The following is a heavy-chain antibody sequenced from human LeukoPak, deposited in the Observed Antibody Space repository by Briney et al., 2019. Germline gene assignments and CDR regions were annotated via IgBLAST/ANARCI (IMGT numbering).Heavy chain of an antibody. CDR2: IYYSGST. V-gene: IGHV4-59*01. CDR3: ARGEQLWVLGAFDI. D-gene: IGHD5-18*01. Sequence: SETLSLTCTVSGGSISSYYWSWLRQPPGKGLEWFGYIYYSGSTNYNRSLKSRVTISVDPSKSQFSLKLSSVTAADTAVYYCARGEQLWVLGAFDIWGQGTMVTVSS. CDR1: GGSISSYY. J-gene: IGHJ3*02.